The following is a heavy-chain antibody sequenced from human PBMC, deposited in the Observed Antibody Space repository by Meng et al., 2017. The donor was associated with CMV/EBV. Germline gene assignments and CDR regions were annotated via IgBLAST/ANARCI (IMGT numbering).Heavy chain of an antibody. V-gene: IGHV3-11*06. Sequence: QVQLVESGGXXVXPGXSLRLSYAASGFTFSDYYMSWIRQAPGKGLEWVSYISSSSSYTNYADSVKGRFTISRDNAKNSLYLQMNSLRAEDTAVYYCAMGLYYFDYWGQGTLVTVSS. CDR3: AMGLYYFDY. CDR2: ISSSSSYT. J-gene: IGHJ4*02. D-gene: IGHD3-16*01. CDR1: GFTFSDYY.